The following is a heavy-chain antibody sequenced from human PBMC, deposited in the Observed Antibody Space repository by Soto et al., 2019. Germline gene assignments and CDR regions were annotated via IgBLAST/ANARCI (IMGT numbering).Heavy chain of an antibody. J-gene: IGHJ4*02. D-gene: IGHD6-19*01. Sequence: GGSLRLSCAASGFTFSSYAMHWVRQAPGKGLEWVAVISYDGSNKYYADSVKGRFTISRDNSKNTLYLQMNSLRAEDTAVYYCARDPGYSSGMAGYFDYWGQGTLVTVSS. V-gene: IGHV3-30-3*01. CDR3: ARDPGYSSGMAGYFDY. CDR2: ISYDGSNK. CDR1: GFTFSSYA.